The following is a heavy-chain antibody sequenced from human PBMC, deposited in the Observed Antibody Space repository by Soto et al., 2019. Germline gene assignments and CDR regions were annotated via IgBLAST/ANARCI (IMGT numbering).Heavy chain of an antibody. Sequence: QVQLQESGPGLLNPSGTLSLTCAVSGGSLSSSSWWSWVRQPPGKALEWLGEIYYSGSTQYNPSLNSRVTISADQSKNDFSLRLSSVTAADTAVYYCVHHGGDPYYHDFWGQGMLVTVSS. CDR2: IYYSGST. CDR1: GGSLSSSSW. V-gene: IGHV4-4*02. CDR3: VHHGGDPYYHDF. J-gene: IGHJ4*02. D-gene: IGHD4-17*01.